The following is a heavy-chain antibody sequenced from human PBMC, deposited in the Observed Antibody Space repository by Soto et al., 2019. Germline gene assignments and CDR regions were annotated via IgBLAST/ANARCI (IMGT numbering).Heavy chain of an antibody. J-gene: IGHJ4*02. Sequence: QVQLVESGGGVVQPGRSLRLSCAASGFTFSSYAMHWVRQAPGKGLEWVAVISYDGSNKYYADSVKGRFTISRDNSKNTLYLQMNSLRAEDTAVYYCARVAYCGGDCYSYFDYWGQGTLVTVSS. CDR1: GFTFSSYA. D-gene: IGHD2-21*02. CDR2: ISYDGSNK. V-gene: IGHV3-30-3*01. CDR3: ARVAYCGGDCYSYFDY.